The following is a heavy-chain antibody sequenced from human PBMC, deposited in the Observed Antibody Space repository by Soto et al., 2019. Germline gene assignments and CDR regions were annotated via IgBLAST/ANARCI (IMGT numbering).Heavy chain of an antibody. Sequence: SSETLSLTCAVDGGSFNSYYWSWIRQPPGKGLEWIAEINHRGSSNRNPALESRITISVDTSKNQFSLELNSVTAADTAVYYCARGYDILTGYPRGDYYGMDVWGQGTTVTVSS. CDR1: GGSFNSYY. CDR2: INHRGSS. V-gene: IGHV4-34*01. CDR3: ARGYDILTGYPRGDYYGMDV. D-gene: IGHD3-9*01. J-gene: IGHJ6*02.